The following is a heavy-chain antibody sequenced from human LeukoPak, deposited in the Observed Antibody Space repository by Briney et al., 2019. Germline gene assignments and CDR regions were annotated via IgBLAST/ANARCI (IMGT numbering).Heavy chain of an antibody. CDR3: ASLSGSYDAFDI. CDR1: GGSISSSNW. D-gene: IGHD1-26*01. CDR2: IYHSGST. Sequence: SETLSLTCAVSGGSISSSNWWSWVRQPPGKGLEWIGEIYHSGSTNYNPSLKSRVTISVDTSKNQFSLKLSSATAADTAVYYCASLSGSYDAFDIWGQGTVVTVSS. J-gene: IGHJ3*02. V-gene: IGHV4-4*02.